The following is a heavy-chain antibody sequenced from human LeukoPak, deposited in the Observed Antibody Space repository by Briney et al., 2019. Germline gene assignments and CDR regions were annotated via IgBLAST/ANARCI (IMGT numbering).Heavy chain of an antibody. CDR1: GSSLTTSGVG. D-gene: IGHD3-22*01. CDR3: AHMGDRSAYCADH. Sequence: SGPTLVNPTQTLTLTCTFSGSSLTTSGVGVGWIRQPPGKALECLGIIYWDDEKRYSPSLRSRLTITKDTSKNQVVLTMTNMDPVDTATYYCAHMGDRSAYCADHWGQGILVTVSS. J-gene: IGHJ4*02. V-gene: IGHV2-5*02. CDR2: IYWDDEK.